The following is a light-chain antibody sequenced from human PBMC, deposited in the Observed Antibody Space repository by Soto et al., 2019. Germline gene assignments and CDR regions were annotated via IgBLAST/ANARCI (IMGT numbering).Light chain of an antibody. CDR3: QQYNNWPYT. Sequence: EIVMTQSPVTLSVSPGERAALSCRASQSVGSNFAWYQQRPGQAPRVLIYGTSTRATGVPARFSGSGSGTDLNLTISRLQSEDFAVYYCQQYNNWPYTFGQGTRLEIK. V-gene: IGKV3-15*01. J-gene: IGKJ2*01. CDR1: QSVGSN. CDR2: GTS.